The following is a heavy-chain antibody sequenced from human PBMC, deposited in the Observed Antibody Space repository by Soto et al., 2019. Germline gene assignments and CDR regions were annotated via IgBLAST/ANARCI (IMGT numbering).Heavy chain of an antibody. CDR3: ARVPSPFDYYYAMDV. CDR1: GDSISSGNKY. CDR2: IFSSGTT. D-gene: IGHD3-16*01. Sequence: LSLTCTVSGDSISSGNKYWSWIRQPPGKGLEWIGYIFSSGTTYYNPSLKSRLTMSLDTSENQFSLKLNSLTDADTAVYYCARVPSPFDYYYAMDVWGQGTTVTVSS. V-gene: IGHV4-30-4*01. J-gene: IGHJ6*02.